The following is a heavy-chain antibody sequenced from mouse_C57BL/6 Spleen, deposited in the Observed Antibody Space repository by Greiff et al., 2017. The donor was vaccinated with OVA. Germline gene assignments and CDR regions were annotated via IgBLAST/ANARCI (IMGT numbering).Heavy chain of an antibody. CDR2: IHPNSGST. V-gene: IGHV1-64*01. D-gene: IGHD2-2*01. J-gene: IGHJ3*01. CDR1: GYTFTSYW. Sequence: QVHVKQPGAELVKPGASVKLSCKASGYTFTSYWMHWVKQRPGQGLEWIGMIHPNSGSTNYNEKFKSKATLTVDKSSSTAYMQLSSLTSEDSAVYYCARDGYPSWFAYWGQGTLVTVSA. CDR3: ARDGYPSWFAY.